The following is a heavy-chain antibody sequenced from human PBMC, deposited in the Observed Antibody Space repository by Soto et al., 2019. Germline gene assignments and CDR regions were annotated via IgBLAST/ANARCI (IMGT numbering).Heavy chain of an antibody. CDR3: ARSSGGNFGIIIEGTNWFAP. J-gene: IGHJ5*02. CDR1: RDTFTSYY. CDR2: INPHGGST. V-gene: IGHV1-46*01. D-gene: IGHD1-26*01. Sequence: APVKVSCKAPRDTFTSYYINWVRQAPGQGLEWMGVINPHGGSTAYAQKFKGRVTLTRDTSASMVYMEVSSLTSEDTAMYYCARSSGGNFGIIIEGTNWFAPWGQGTLVTVSS.